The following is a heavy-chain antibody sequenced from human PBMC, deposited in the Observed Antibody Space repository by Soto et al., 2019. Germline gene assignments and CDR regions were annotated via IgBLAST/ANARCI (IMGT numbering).Heavy chain of an antibody. CDR3: AIVIVPAAANPEDYYYGMDV. Sequence: SVKVSCKASGGTFSSYAISWVRQAPGQGLEWMGGIIPIFGTANYAQKFQGRVTITADESTSTAYMELSSLRSEDTAVYYCAIVIVPAAANPEDYYYGMDVWGQGTTVTVSS. CDR2: IIPIFGTA. D-gene: IGHD2-2*01. CDR1: GGTFSSYA. V-gene: IGHV1-69*13. J-gene: IGHJ6*02.